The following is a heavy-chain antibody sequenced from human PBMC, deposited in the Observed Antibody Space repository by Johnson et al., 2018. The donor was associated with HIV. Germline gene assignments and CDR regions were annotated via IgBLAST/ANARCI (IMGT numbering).Heavy chain of an antibody. Sequence: VQLVESGGGLVKPGGSLRLSCAASGITFSDYYMSWIRQAPGKGLEWVSVIYSGDSTNYADSVTGRFTISRDNSKNTLYLQMNSLRGEDTAVYYCARGEQWSLLGAFDIWGQGTMVTVSS. V-gene: IGHV3-66*01. CDR3: ARGEQWSLLGAFDI. CDR2: IYSGDST. CDR1: GITFSDYY. D-gene: IGHD6-19*01. J-gene: IGHJ3*02.